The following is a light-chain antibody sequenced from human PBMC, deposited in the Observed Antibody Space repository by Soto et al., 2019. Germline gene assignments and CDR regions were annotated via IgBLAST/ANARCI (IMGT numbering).Light chain of an antibody. CDR2: LGS. CDR1: QILLHSNGYNY. Sequence: EIVMTQSKLSLPVTPGEPASISCRSSQILLHSNGYNYLDWYLQKPGQSPQLLIYLGSNRASGVPDRFSGSGSGTDFTLKISRVEAEDVGVYYCMQPLQSWTFGQGTKVDIK. J-gene: IGKJ1*01. V-gene: IGKV2-28*01. CDR3: MQPLQSWT.